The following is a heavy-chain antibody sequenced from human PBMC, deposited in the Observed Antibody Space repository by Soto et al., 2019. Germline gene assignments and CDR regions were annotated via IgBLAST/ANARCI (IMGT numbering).Heavy chain of an antibody. V-gene: IGHV6-1*01. J-gene: IGHJ6*02. Sequence: SQTLSLTCAISGDSVSSNRAAWNWIRQSPSRGLEWLGRTYYRSKWYNDYAVSVKSRITINPDTSKNQFSLQLNSVTPEDTAVYYCARDKSGPAYSGYDYFDYYYGMDVWGQGTTVTVSS. D-gene: IGHD5-12*01. CDR3: ARDKSGPAYSGYDYFDYYYGMDV. CDR1: GDSVSSNRAA. CDR2: TYYRSKWYN.